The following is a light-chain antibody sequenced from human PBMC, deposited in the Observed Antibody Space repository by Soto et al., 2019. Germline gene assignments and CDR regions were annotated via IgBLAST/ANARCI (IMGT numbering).Light chain of an antibody. J-gene: IGKJ4*01. CDR2: GAS. CDR1: QSISGN. V-gene: IGKV3-15*01. CDR3: QQYENWPLT. Sequence: EIVMTQSPATLPVSPGEGGTLSCRASQSISGNLAWYQQKPGQAPRLLIYGASTRATGIPARFSGSGSGTEFTLTISGLESDDFAVYYCQQYENWPLTFGGGTKVDIK.